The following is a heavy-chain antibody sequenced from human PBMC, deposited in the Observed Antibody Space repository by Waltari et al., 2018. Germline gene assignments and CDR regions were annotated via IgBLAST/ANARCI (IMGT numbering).Heavy chain of an antibody. Sequence: QMQLVQSGAEVKKTGSSVKVSCKASGYTFTYRYLHWVRQAPGQALEWMGWIIPIFGTANYAQKFQGRVTITTDESTSTAYMELSSLRSEDTAVYYCARPYYYDSSGYYRPADYYYGMDVWGQGTTVTVSS. J-gene: IGHJ6*02. V-gene: IGHV1-45*02. CDR1: GYTFTYRY. D-gene: IGHD3-22*01. CDR3: ARPYYYDSSGYYRPADYYYGMDV. CDR2: IIPIFGTA.